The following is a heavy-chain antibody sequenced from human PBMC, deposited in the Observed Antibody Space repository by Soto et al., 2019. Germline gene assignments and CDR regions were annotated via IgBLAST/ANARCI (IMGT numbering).Heavy chain of an antibody. CDR1: GGSISSYY. CDR3: ARQALPMDIVVVPAAKRSWFDP. CDR2: IYTSGST. Sequence: SETLSLTCTVSGGSISSYYWSWIRQPAGKGLEWIGRIYTSGSTNYNPSLKSRVTMSVDTSKNQFSLKLSSVTAADTAVYYCARQALPMDIVVVPAAKRSWFDPWGQGTLVTVSS. J-gene: IGHJ5*02. D-gene: IGHD2-2*03. V-gene: IGHV4-4*07.